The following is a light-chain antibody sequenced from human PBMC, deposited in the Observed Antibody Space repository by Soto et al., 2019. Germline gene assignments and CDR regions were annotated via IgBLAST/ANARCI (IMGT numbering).Light chain of an antibody. CDR2: AGS. Sequence: IQMTQSPSSLSASVGDRFTITCRASQSISIYLNWYQQKPGKAPILLVYAGSSLQGGVPSRFGGSGSGTDFTLTITSLQPEDFATYYCQQSYSTPTVGGGTKVEI. CDR1: QSISIY. CDR3: QQSYSTPT. V-gene: IGKV1-39*01. J-gene: IGKJ4*01.